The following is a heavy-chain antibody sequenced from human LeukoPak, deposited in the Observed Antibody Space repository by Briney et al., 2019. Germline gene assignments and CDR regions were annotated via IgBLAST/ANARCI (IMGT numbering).Heavy chain of an antibody. CDR1: GGSISSTNYY. V-gene: IGHV4-39*01. D-gene: IGHD5-18*01. J-gene: IGHJ4*02. Sequence: SETLSLTCTVSGGSISSTNYYWGSIRQPPGKGRGWNVNIYYSGSTYYNRSLRSRVTISVDTSKNQFSLRLSAVTAADSAMYYCARHVISFGYHFDYWGQGTLVTVSS. CDR3: ARHVISFGYHFDY. CDR2: IYYSGST.